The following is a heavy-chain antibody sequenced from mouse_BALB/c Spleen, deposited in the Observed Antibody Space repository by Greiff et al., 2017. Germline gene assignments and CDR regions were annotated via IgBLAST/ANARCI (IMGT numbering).Heavy chain of an antibody. D-gene: IGHD2-13*01. V-gene: IGHV2-6-7*01. Sequence: QVQLQQSGPGLVAPSQSLSITCTVSGCPLTGYGVNRVRQPPGKGLEWLGILWGDGSTDYDSALKSRLSISKDNCKSQVFIKMNSLQTDDTARYYCAREGDYVDGMDYWGKGTSVTDCS. CDR1: GCPLTGYG. CDR3: AREGDYVDGMDY. CDR2: LWGDGST. J-gene: IGHJ4*01.